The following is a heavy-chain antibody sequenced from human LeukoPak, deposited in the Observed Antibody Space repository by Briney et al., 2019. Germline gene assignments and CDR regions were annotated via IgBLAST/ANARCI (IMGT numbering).Heavy chain of an antibody. CDR1: GFTFLSYP. Sequence: PGGSLRLSCAASGFTFLSYPMNWVRQAPGRGLEWVSAIDNSSGSTYYADSVKGRFTISRDNSKNTMYLQMNSLRAEDTAMYYCARAPMSYDSSGFGGAFDIWGQGTMVTVSS. J-gene: IGHJ3*02. D-gene: IGHD3-22*01. CDR2: IDNSSGST. CDR3: ARAPMSYDSSGFGGAFDI. V-gene: IGHV3-23*01.